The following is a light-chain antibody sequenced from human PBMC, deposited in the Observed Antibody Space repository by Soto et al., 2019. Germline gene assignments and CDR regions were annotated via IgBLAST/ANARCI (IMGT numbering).Light chain of an antibody. CDR1: QSISIY. J-gene: IGKJ1*01. CDR2: GAS. V-gene: IGKV1-39*01. CDR3: QQSYSTLRT. Sequence: DIQMTQSPSSLSASVGDRVTITCRASQSISIYLNWYQQKPGEAPRLLMYGASSLQSGVPSSFSGSGSGKDFTLPISSLPPEDFATYYCQQSYSTLRTFGQGTKVEIK.